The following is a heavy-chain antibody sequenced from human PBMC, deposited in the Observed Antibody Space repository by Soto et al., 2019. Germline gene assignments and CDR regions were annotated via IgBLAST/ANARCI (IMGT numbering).Heavy chain of an antibody. CDR3: ARRLSHSSSLDGMDV. D-gene: IGHD6-6*01. CDR2: IDPSDSYT. V-gene: IGHV5-10-1*01. J-gene: IGHJ6*02. Sequence: GESLKISCKGSGYSFTSYWISWVRQMPGKGLEWMGRIDPSDSYTNYSPSFQGHVTISADKSISTAYLQWSSLKASDTAMYYCARRLSHSSSLDGMDVWGQGTTVTVSS. CDR1: GYSFTSYW.